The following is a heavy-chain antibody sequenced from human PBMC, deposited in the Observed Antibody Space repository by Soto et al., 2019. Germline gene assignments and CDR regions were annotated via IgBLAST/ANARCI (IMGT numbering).Heavy chain of an antibody. CDR3: ARMNVDSYQFYNAMDV. Sequence: KESGPALVKPTETLTLTCTVSGFSLTTGKMGVSWIRQPPGKALEWLAHIFSDNERSYSTSLQRRLTISKDTSGSQVVLSMTDVDPVYTATYYCARMNVDSYQFYNAMDVWGQGTPVTVSS. J-gene: IGHJ6*02. CDR2: IFSDNER. CDR1: GFSLTTGKMG. V-gene: IGHV2-26*01. D-gene: IGHD4-17*01.